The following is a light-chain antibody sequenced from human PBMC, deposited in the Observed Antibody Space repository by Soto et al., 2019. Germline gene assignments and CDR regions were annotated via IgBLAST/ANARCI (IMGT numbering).Light chain of an antibody. J-gene: IGKJ5*01. V-gene: IGKV3-11*01. CDR1: QSVRGH. CDR2: DAS. CDR3: QQRSDWPPIT. Sequence: DTVLTQSPAALSLSPGETATLSCRASQSVRGHLAWYQHKPGQAPRLLIYDASYRATGVPLRFSGSGSGTAFTLTISSLESGDSATYYCQQRSDWPPITFGQGTRLEIK.